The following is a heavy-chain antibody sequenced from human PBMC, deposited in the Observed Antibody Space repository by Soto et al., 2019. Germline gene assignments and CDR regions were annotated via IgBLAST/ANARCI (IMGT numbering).Heavy chain of an antibody. V-gene: IGHV3-48*02. Sequence: EVQLVESGGGLVQPGGSLRLSCAASGFTFSSYSMNWVRQAPGKGLEWVSYISSSSSTIYYADSVKGRFTISRDNAKNSLYLQMNSLRDEDTAVYYCARDLVNWNYRFAIDYWGQGTLVTVSS. CDR1: GFTFSSYS. CDR3: ARDLVNWNYRFAIDY. CDR2: ISSSSSTI. J-gene: IGHJ4*02. D-gene: IGHD1-7*01.